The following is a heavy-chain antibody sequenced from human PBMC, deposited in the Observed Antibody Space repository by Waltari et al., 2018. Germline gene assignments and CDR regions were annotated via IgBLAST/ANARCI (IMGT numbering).Heavy chain of an antibody. V-gene: IGHV2-5*02. Sequence: QITLKETGPTLVQPTQTLALTCTFSGFSLTTSGVAVGWIRQPPGKALEWFVNIYWDNDKRYNPSLKSRITIIKDTSKNQVILIMTNTDPVDTGTYFCAHRLIGSNTWDYGAFDIWGQGTVVTVSS. D-gene: IGHD3-10*01. CDR3: AHRLIGSNTWDYGAFDI. CDR1: GFSLTTSGVA. CDR2: IYWDNDK. J-gene: IGHJ3*02.